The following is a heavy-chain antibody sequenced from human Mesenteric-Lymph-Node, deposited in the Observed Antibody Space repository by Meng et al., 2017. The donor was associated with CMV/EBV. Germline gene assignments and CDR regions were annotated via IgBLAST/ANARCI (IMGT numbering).Heavy chain of an antibody. CDR2: IIPIFGTA. Sequence: FSSYAISWVGQAPGQGLEWMGGIIPIFGTANYAQKFQGRVMITADESTSTAYMELSSLRSEDTAVYYCARGSGIGYCSSTSCYGGDYWGQGTLVTVSS. CDR3: ARGSGIGYCSSTSCYGGDY. CDR1: FSSYA. D-gene: IGHD2-2*01. V-gene: IGHV1-69*01. J-gene: IGHJ4*02.